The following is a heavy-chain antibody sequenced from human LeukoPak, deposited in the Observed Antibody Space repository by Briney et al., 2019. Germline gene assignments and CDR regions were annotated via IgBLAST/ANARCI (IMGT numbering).Heavy chain of an antibody. J-gene: IGHJ5*02. D-gene: IGHD3-22*01. Sequence: SETLSLTCTVSGGSISSYYWSWIRQPPGKGLEWIGYVYYSGSTNYNPSLKSRVTISVDTSKNQFSLKLSSVTAADTAVYYCARGAHYYDPLTNWFDPWGQGTLVTVSS. CDR3: ARGAHYYDPLTNWFDP. V-gene: IGHV4-59*01. CDR1: GGSISSYY. CDR2: VYYSGST.